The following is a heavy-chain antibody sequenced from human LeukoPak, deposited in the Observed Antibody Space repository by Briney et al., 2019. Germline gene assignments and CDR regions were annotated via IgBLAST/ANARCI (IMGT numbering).Heavy chain of an antibody. CDR1: GFTFSSYS. D-gene: IGHD5-12*01. CDR2: ISSSSSTI. J-gene: IGHJ6*02. Sequence: GGSLRLSCAASGFTFSSYSMNWVRQAPGKGLEWVSYISSSSSTIYYADSVKGRFTISRDNAKNSLYLQMNSLRAEDTAVYYCARGFSGRAYYYYGMDVWGQGTTVTVSS. V-gene: IGHV3-48*04. CDR3: ARGFSGRAYYYYGMDV.